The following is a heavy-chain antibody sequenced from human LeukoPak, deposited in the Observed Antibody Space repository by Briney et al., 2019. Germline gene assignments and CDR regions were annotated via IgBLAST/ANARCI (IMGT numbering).Heavy chain of an antibody. Sequence: GGSLRLSCAASGFTFSSYAMSWVRQAPGKWLEWVSAISGSGGSTYYADSVKGRFTISRDNSKNTLYLQMNSLRAEDTAVYYCANLERGIVVVPSGHFDYWGQGTLVTVSS. V-gene: IGHV3-23*01. CDR1: GFTFSSYA. D-gene: IGHD3-22*01. CDR2: ISGSGGST. CDR3: ANLERGIVVVPSGHFDY. J-gene: IGHJ4*02.